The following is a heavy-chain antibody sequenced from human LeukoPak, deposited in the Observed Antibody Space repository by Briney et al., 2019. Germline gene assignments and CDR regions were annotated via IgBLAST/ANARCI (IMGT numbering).Heavy chain of an antibody. J-gene: IGHJ4*02. Sequence: ASVKVSCKASGYTFTNYGISWVRQAPGQGLEWMGWVSAYNGNTNYAQKLQGRATMTTDTSTSTAYMELRSLRSDDTAVYYCARVGLNYYDSSGKCDYWGQGTLVTVSS. CDR2: VSAYNGNT. CDR1: GYTFTNYG. D-gene: IGHD3-22*01. V-gene: IGHV1-18*01. CDR3: ARVGLNYYDSSGKCDY.